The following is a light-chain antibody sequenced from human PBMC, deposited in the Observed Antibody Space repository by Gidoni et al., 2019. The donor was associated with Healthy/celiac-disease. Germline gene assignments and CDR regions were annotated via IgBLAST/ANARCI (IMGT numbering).Light chain of an antibody. CDR2: EAS. V-gene: IGKV1-12*01. CDR3: QQDNSFPIT. Sequence: DIQMTHSPSSLSASVGDRLTITCRSSQDISSWLAWYQQKPGKAPKLLIYEASTFQSGVPSRFSGSGSGTEFTLTISGLQSEDFATYYCQQDNSFPITFGQGTRLEIK. CDR1: QDISSW. J-gene: IGKJ5*01.